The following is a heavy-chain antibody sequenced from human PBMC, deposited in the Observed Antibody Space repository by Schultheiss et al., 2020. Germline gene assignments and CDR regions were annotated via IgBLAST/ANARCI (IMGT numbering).Heavy chain of an antibody. V-gene: IGHV1-46*01. Sequence: ASVKVSCKASGYTFTTYYMHWVRQAPGEGLEWMGIINPSGSSATYAQKVQGRVTMTTDTSTTTAYMELRSLRADDTAVYYCARDEYSRGWYGDSWGQGTLVTGS. CDR3: ARDEYSRGWYGDS. CDR1: GYTFTTYY. D-gene: IGHD6-19*01. J-gene: IGHJ4*02. CDR2: INPSGSSA.